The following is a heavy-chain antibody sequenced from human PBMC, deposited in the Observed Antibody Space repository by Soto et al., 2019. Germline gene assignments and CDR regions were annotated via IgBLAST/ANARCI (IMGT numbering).Heavy chain of an antibody. CDR1: GGSISSYY. D-gene: IGHD3-10*01. V-gene: IGHV4-59*08. CDR2: IYSSGST. Sequence: QVQLQESGPGLVKPSETLSLTCTVSGGSISSYYWSWIRQPPGKGLERIGYIYSSGSTNYNPSPKSRVSMSVATCKHQFSLKLCSVTAADTAVYYCARHTVRGATLFDPWGQGTLVTVSS. J-gene: IGHJ5*02. CDR3: ARHTVRGATLFDP.